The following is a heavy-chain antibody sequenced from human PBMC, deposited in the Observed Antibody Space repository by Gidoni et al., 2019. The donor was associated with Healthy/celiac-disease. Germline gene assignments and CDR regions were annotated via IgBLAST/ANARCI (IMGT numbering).Heavy chain of an antibody. CDR1: GYAFASYG. CDR2: ISAYNGNT. CDR3: ASDNGYSSSWYVY. V-gene: IGHV1-18*01. D-gene: IGHD6-13*01. J-gene: IGHJ4*02. Sequence: QVQLVQSGTQVKKPGSSVKVSCKASGYAFASYGISWVRQAPGQRLECMGWISAYNGNTTYAQKLQGTVTMTTDTSTSTSYMDLRSLRSDDTAVYYCASDNGYSSSWYVYWGQGTLVTVSS.